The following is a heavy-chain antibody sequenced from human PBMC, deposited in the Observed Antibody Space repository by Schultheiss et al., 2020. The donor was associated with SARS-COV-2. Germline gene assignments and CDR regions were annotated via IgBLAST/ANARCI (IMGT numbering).Heavy chain of an antibody. Sequence: GGSLRLSCAASGFTFSSYGMHWVRQAPGKGLEWVAVIWYDGSNKYYADSVKGRFTISRDNSKNTLYLQMNSLRAEDTAVYYCTRYAEIAAADNWFDPWGQGTLVTVSS. V-gene: IGHV3-33*01. CDR3: TRYAEIAAADNWFDP. D-gene: IGHD6-13*01. CDR2: IWYDGSNK. CDR1: GFTFSSYG. J-gene: IGHJ5*02.